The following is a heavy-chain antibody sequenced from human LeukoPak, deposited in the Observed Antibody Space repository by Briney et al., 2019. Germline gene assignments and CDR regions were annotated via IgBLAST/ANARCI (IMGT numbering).Heavy chain of an antibody. V-gene: IGHV3-23*01. CDR3: AKSYCGGDCG. D-gene: IGHD2-21*02. J-gene: IGHJ4*02. Sequence: PGGSLRLSCAVPGLPFGSYGMTWVRQAPGKGLEWVSGITGNGVYTYYAASVKGRFTISRDNSKSTLSLQMNSLRAEDTAVYYCAKSYCGGDCGWGPGTLVTVSS. CDR2: ITGNGVYT. CDR1: GLPFGSYG.